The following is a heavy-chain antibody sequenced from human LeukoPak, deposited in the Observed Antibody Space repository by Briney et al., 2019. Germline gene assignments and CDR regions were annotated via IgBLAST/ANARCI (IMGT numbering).Heavy chain of an antibody. CDR1: GFTFSPYW. Sequence: PGGSLRLSCAASGFTFSPYWMSWARQAPGKGLEWVASIKPDGSGKYYVDSVKGRFTISRDNAKNALYLQLNSLRAEDTAVYFCVRLGDSSGYYDYWGQGTLVTVSS. CDR2: IKPDGSGK. CDR3: VRLGDSSGYYDY. J-gene: IGHJ4*02. V-gene: IGHV3-7*01. D-gene: IGHD3-22*01.